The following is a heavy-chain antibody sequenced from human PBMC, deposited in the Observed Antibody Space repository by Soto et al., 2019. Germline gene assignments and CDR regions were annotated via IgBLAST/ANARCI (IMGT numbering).Heavy chain of an antibody. J-gene: IGHJ5*02. D-gene: IGHD6-13*01. CDR2: INYRGTT. CDR1: GGSTTSGAYY. Sequence: QVRLQESGPGLVKPSQTLSLTCTVSGGSTTSGAYYWGWVRQQPGKGPEWIAYINYRGTTYYNPSLKSRVTMSIDTSKNYFSRKVTSLRAADTAVYYCARVSATGTRWFDPWGQGTLVTVSS. V-gene: IGHV4-31*03. CDR3: ARVSATGTRWFDP.